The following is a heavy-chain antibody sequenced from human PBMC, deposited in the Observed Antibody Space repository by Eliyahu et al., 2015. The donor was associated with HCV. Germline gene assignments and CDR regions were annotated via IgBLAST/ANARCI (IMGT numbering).Heavy chain of an antibody. CDR1: XXSLNTGEVG. V-gene: IGHV2-5*01. J-gene: IGHJ4*02. D-gene: IGHD1-26*01. CDR3: AHQAKRSGAFYPFDY. Sequence: QITLKASGPPLLNPTQTLTPTSTXXXXSLNTGEVGVGWIRQXPGKALEWLALIYWNGNKFYSPSLESRLTITTDTSKNQVFLTLTNMDPVDTATYFCAHQAKRSGAFYPFDYWGQGTLVSVSS. CDR2: IYWNGNK.